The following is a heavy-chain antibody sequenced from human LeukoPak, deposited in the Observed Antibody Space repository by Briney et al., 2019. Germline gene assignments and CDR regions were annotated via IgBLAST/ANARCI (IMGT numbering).Heavy chain of an antibody. Sequence: QSGGSLRLSCAASGFTFSNEMNWVRQAPGKGLEWVSYISSSGSTIYYADSVKGRFTISRDNAKNSLYLQMNSLRAEDTAVYYCARDHPQLWFGAMDVWGKGTTVTISS. D-gene: IGHD3-10*01. V-gene: IGHV3-48*03. CDR1: GFTFSNE. CDR2: ISSSGSTI. CDR3: ARDHPQLWFGAMDV. J-gene: IGHJ6*03.